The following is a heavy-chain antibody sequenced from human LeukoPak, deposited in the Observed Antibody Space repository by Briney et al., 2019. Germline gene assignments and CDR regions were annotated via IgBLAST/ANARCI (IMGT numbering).Heavy chain of an antibody. CDR2: MNPNNGNT. CDR1: GYTFTSYD. D-gene: IGHD3-10*01. CDR3: VRDGEGVAISVNYWFDP. V-gene: IGHV1-8*01. Sequence: ASVTVSCKASGYTFTSYDINWVRQATGQGLEWMGWMNPNNGNTGYAQKFQGRVTMTRDTSISTAYMELRGLRSEDTAVYYCVRDGEGVAISVNYWFDPWGQGTLVTVSS. J-gene: IGHJ5*02.